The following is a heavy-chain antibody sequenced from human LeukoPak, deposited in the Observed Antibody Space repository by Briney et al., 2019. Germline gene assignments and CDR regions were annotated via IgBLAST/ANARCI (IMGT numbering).Heavy chain of an antibody. J-gene: IGHJ4*02. D-gene: IGHD3-22*01. Sequence: ASVKVSCKASGYTLTSYDINWVRQATGQGLEWMGWMNPNSGNTGYAQKFQGRVTITRNTSISTAYMELSSLRSEDTAVYYCARGGDYYDSSGYYYEDYWGQGTLVTVSS. CDR2: MNPNSGNT. CDR1: GYTLTSYD. V-gene: IGHV1-8*03. CDR3: ARGGDYYDSSGYYYEDY.